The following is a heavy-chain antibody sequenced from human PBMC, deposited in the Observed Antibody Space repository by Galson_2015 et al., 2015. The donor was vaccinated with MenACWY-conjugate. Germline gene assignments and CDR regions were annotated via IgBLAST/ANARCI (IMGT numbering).Heavy chain of an antibody. J-gene: IGHJ4*02. D-gene: IGHD2-21*02. CDR2: LSGTGIHT. CDR1: GITFVNYA. CDR3: AKYLGTENDNFFDY. Sequence: SLRLSCAASGITFVNYAMTWVRQAPGKGLEWVSTLSGTGIHTNYADSVKGRFTISRDTSKNTLYLQMNNVRVEDTAIYYCAKYLGTENDNFFDYWGQGTLVTVSS. V-gene: IGHV3-23*01.